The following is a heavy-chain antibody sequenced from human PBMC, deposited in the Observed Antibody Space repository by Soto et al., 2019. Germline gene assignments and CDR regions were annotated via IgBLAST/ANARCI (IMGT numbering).Heavy chain of an antibody. CDR1: GGSISSYY. V-gene: IGHV4-59*01. D-gene: IGHD3-3*01. Sequence: SETLSLTCTVSGGSISSYYWSWIRQPPGKGLEWIGYIYYSGSTNYNPSLKSRVTISVDTSKNQFSLKLSSVTAADTAVYYCARLSITIFGVVIMRWFDPWGQGTLVTVSS. CDR3: ARLSITIFGVVIMRWFDP. J-gene: IGHJ5*02. CDR2: IYYSGST.